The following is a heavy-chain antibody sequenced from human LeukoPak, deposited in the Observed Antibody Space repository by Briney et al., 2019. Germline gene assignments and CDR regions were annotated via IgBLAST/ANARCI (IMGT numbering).Heavy chain of an antibody. J-gene: IGHJ4*02. CDR3: ARSLIVASEDY. CDR2: ISASGAVP. D-gene: IGHD3-22*01. V-gene: IGHV3-11*04. Sequence: PGGSLRLSCAASGFRFASFYMGWIRQVPGKGLDYIAFISASGAVPYYAESVKGRFTISRDNAKNSVSLQMNRLSADDTAVYYCARSLIVASEDYWGQGTLVTVSS. CDR1: GFRFASFY.